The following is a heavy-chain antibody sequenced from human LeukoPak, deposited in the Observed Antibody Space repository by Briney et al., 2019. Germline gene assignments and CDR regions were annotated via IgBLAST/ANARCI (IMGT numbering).Heavy chain of an antibody. J-gene: IGHJ6*03. CDR3: ARVDYDILTGYSVDYYYYYMDV. D-gene: IGHD3-9*01. CDR1: GGSISSYY. Sequence: SETLSLTCTVSGGSISSYYWSWIRQPPGKGLEWIGYIYYSGSTNYNPSLKSRVTISVDTSKNQFSLKLSSVTAADTAVYYCARVDYDILTGYSVDYYYYYMDVWGKGTTVTVSS. V-gene: IGHV4-59*01. CDR2: IYYSGST.